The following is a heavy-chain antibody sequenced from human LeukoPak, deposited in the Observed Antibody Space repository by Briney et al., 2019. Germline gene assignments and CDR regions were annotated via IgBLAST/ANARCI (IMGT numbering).Heavy chain of an antibody. D-gene: IGHD3-10*01. CDR3: AKASDSAYYYGSGSYYTH. J-gene: IGHJ4*02. CDR1: GFTFDDYA. V-gene: IGHV3-9*03. Sequence: PGRSLRLSCAASGFTFDDYAMHWVRHAPGKGLEWVSGISWNSGSIGYADSVKGRFTISRDNAKNSLYLQMNSLRAEDMALYYCAKASDSAYYYGSGSYYTHWGQGTLVTVSS. CDR2: ISWNSGSI.